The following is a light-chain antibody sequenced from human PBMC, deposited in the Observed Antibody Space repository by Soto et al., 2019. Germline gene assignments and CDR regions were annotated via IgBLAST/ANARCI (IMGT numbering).Light chain of an antibody. Sequence: QAVVTQPASVSGSPGQSITISCTGTSSDVGGYNYVSWYQHHPGKAPKLMIYDVSNRPSGVSDRFSGSKSGNTASLTISGLQAEDEADYYCSSYTSSSTSVVFGGGTKLTVL. CDR1: SSDVGGYNY. CDR2: DVS. CDR3: SSYTSSSTSVV. J-gene: IGLJ2*01. V-gene: IGLV2-14*03.